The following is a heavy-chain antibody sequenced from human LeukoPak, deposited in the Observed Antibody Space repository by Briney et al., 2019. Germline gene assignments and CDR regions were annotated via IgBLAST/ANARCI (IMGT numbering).Heavy chain of an antibody. V-gene: IGHV1-18*01. CDR3: ARDRPNYDILTGYFYYFDY. CDR1: GYTFTSYG. Sequence: ASVKVSCKASGYTFTSYGISWVRQAPGQGLEWMGWISAYNGNTNYAQKLQGRVTMTTGTSTSTAYMELRSLRSDDTAVYYRARDRPNYDILTGYFYYFDYWGQGTLVTVSS. D-gene: IGHD3-9*01. J-gene: IGHJ4*02. CDR2: ISAYNGNT.